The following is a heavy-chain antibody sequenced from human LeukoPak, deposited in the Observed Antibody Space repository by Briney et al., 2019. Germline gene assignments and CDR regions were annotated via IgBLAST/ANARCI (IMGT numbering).Heavy chain of an antibody. J-gene: IGHJ4*02. V-gene: IGHV3-15*01. Sequence: GGSLRLSCEASGITISDAWMSWGRQAPGKGLEWVGRIKSKSAGGTTDHAAPVKGRFTISRDDSKNTLYLQMNSLTIEDTAVYYCVTPPDWGQGTLVTVSS. D-gene: IGHD5-18*01. CDR2: IKSKSAGGTT. CDR1: GITISDAW. CDR3: VTPPD.